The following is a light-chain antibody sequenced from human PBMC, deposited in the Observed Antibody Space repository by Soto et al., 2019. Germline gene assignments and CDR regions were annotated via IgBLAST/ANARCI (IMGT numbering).Light chain of an antibody. V-gene: IGLV2-8*01. CDR3: SSYAGTHIV. J-gene: IGLJ1*01. CDR2: DVS. CDR1: SSDVGGYNY. Sequence: QSVLTQPPSASGSPGQSVAISCTGTSSDVGGYNYVSWYQQHPGKAPKLMIYDVSKRPSGVPDRFSGSKSGNTASLTVSGLQAEDEAEYYCSSYAGTHIVFGTGNKVTVL.